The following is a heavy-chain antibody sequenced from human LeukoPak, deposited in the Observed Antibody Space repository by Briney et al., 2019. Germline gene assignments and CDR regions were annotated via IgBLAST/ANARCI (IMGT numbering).Heavy chain of an antibody. CDR3: ARDLGARPPYIAARTHYYYYYYMDV. D-gene: IGHD6-6*01. J-gene: IGHJ6*03. CDR1: GGTFSSYA. Sequence: SVKVPCKASGGTFSSYAISWVRQAPGQGLEWMGRIIPILGVANYAQKFQGRVTITADKSTSTAYMELSSLRSEDTAVYYCARDLGARPPYIAARTHYYYYYYMDVWGKGTTVTVSS. V-gene: IGHV1-69*04. CDR2: IIPILGVA.